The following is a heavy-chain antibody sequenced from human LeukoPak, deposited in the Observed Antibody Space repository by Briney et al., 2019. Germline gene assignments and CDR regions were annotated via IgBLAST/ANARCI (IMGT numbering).Heavy chain of an antibody. J-gene: IGHJ4*02. CDR2: IYPTGST. V-gene: IGHV4-38-2*02. CDR3: ARDRGYYYGSGTIDY. D-gene: IGHD3-10*01. Sequence: PSETLSLTCTVSGYSISSGYYWGWIRQPPGKGLEWIGNIYPTGSTYYNPSLKSRVTISVDTSKNQFSLKLSSVTAADTAVYYCARDRGYYYGSGTIDYWGQGTLVTVSS. CDR1: GYSISSGYY.